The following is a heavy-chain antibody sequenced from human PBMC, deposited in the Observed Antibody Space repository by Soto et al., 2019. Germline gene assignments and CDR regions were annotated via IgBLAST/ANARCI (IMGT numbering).Heavy chain of an antibody. J-gene: IGHJ4*02. V-gene: IGHV4-34*01. Sequence: SETLSLTCTVSGGSISGYYWSWIRQPPGKGLEWIGEINHSGSTNYNPSLKSRVTISVDTSKNQFSLKLSSVTAADTAVYYCARQGAYSQFDYWGQGTLVTVSS. CDR1: GGSISGYY. CDR3: ARQGAYSQFDY. CDR2: INHSGST. D-gene: IGHD4-4*01.